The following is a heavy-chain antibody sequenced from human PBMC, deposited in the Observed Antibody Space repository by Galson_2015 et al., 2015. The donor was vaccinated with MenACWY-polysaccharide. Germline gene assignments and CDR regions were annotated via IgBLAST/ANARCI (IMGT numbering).Heavy chain of an antibody. Sequence: QSGAKVTKPGESLQISCKGSGYSFTSYYLGWVRQMPGKGLEWMGIVWPGDSDARYSPSFQGQVTISVDKSISTADQQWTSLKASNTAIYYCARRSFHLLDFWGQGTLVHVSS. D-gene: IGHD3-3*02. J-gene: IGHJ4*02. CDR1: GYSFTSYY. CDR3: ARRSFHLLDF. V-gene: IGHV5-51*01. CDR2: VWPGDSDA.